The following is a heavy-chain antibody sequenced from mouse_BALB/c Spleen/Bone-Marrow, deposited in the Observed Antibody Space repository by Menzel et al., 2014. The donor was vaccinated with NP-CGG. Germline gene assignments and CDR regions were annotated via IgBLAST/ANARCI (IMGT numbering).Heavy chain of an antibody. D-gene: IGHD4-1*01. CDR2: IWAGGST. J-gene: IGHJ3*01. CDR1: GFSLTSYG. CDR3: ARDRGLGRFAY. Sequence: VQGVESGPGLVAPSQSLSIPCTVSGFSLTSYGVHWVRQPPGKGLEWLGVIWAGGSTNYNSALMSRLSISKDNSKSQVFLKMNSLQTDDTAMYYCARDRGLGRFAYWGQGTLVTVSA. V-gene: IGHV2-9*02.